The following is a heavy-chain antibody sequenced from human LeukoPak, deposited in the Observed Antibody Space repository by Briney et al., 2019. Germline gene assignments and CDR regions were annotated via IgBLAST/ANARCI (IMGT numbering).Heavy chain of an antibody. CDR2: INHSGST. J-gene: IGHJ4*02. CDR3: ARLGSSGWGGKNEYYFDY. D-gene: IGHD6-19*01. V-gene: IGHV4-34*01. CDR1: GGSFSGYY. Sequence: SETLPLTCAVYGGSFSGYYWSWIRQPPGKGLEWIGEINHSGSTNYNPSLKSRVTISVDPSKNQFSLKLSSVTAADTAVYYCARLGSSGWGGKNEYYFDYWGQGTLVTVSS.